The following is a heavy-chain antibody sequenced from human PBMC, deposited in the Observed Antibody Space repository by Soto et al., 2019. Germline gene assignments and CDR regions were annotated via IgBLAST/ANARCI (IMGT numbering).Heavy chain of an antibody. Sequence: ASVKVSCKASGYTFTSYYMHWVRQAPGQGLEWMGIINPSGGSTSYAQKFQGRVTMTRDTSTGTVYMELSSLRSEDTAVYYCARAWTVTTYDYRGQGTLVTVSS. CDR1: GYTFTSYY. J-gene: IGHJ4*02. D-gene: IGHD4-17*01. CDR2: INPSGGST. CDR3: ARAWTVTTYDY. V-gene: IGHV1-46*01.